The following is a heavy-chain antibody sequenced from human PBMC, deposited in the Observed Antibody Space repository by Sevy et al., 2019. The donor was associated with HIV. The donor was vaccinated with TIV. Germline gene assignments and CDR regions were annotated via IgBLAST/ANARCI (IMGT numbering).Heavy chain of an antibody. D-gene: IGHD2-15*01. CDR1: GYTLTELS. V-gene: IGHV1-24*01. CDR2: FDPDDGET. CDR3: ATTKGGRYCSGGSCYPGYYYYGMDV. J-gene: IGHJ6*02. Sequence: ASVKVSCKVSGYTLTELSMHWVRQAPGKRLEWMGGFDPDDGETIYAQKFQGRVTMTEDTSTDTAYMELSSLRSEDTAVYYCATTKGGRYCSGGSCYPGYYYYGMDVWGQGTTVTVSS.